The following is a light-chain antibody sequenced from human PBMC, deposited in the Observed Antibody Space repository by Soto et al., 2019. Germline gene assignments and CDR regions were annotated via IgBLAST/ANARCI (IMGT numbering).Light chain of an antibody. CDR2: DAS. CDR3: QQYNSYST. V-gene: IGKV1-5*01. CDR1: QSISSW. Sequence: DIQMTQSPSTLSASVGDRVTITCRASQSISSWLAWYQQKPGKAPKLLIYDASSLESRVPSRFSGSGSATEFTLTISSLQPDDFATYYCQQYNSYSTFGQGTKVEIK. J-gene: IGKJ1*01.